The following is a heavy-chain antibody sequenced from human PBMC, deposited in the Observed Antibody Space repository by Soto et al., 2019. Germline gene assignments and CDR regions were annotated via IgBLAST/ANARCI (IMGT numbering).Heavy chain of an antibody. V-gene: IGHV3-33*01. J-gene: IGHJ4*02. CDR1: GFTFSSYG. Sequence: LRLSCAASGFTFSSYGMHWVRQAPGKGLEWVAVIWYDGSNKYYADSVKGRFTISRDISKNTLYLQMNSLRAEDTAVYYCARDGYCTNGVCPDYWGQGTLVTVSS. CDR2: IWYDGSNK. CDR3: ARDGYCTNGVCPDY. D-gene: IGHD2-8*01.